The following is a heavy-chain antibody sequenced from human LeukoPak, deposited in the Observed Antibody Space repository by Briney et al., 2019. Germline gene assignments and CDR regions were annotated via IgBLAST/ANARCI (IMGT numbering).Heavy chain of an antibody. J-gene: IGHJ3*02. D-gene: IGHD5-24*01. CDR3: ARDGYNPVAFDI. V-gene: IGHV4-38-2*02. CDR1: GSSMSSDYY. CDR2: ISDSGSA. Sequence: SETLSLTCTVSGSSMSSDYYWGWIRQPPGKGLEWIGSISDSGSAYYNPSLKSRVVISVDPSKKQFSLKVTSVTAADTAVYYCARDGYNPVAFDIWGQGTVVTVSS.